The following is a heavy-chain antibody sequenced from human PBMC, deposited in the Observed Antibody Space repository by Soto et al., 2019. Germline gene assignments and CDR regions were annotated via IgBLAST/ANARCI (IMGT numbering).Heavy chain of an antibody. CDR1: GFTFSTYA. J-gene: IGHJ4*02. CDR3: AKSAISGVVIYDK. Sequence: EVQLLESGGGLAQPGGSLRLSCAASGFTFSTYAMTWVRQAPGKGLEWVSVIRSGGITHYADSVKGRFTISRDNSKNTFYLQMNSLRDEDTAIYYCAKSAISGVVIYDKWGQGTLVTVSS. CDR2: IRSGGIT. D-gene: IGHD3-3*01. V-gene: IGHV3-23*01.